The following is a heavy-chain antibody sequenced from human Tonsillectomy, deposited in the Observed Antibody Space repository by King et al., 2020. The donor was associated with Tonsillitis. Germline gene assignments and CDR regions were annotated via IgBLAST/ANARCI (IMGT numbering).Heavy chain of an antibody. Sequence: VQLVESGGGLVKPGGSLRLSCAASGFTFSSYSMNWVRQAPGKGLEWVSSISSSSRYIFYAESVKGRFTISRDNAKNSLYLQMNSLRAEDTAVYYCARGGAPGGWYLDYWGQGTLVTVSS. CDR1: GFTFSSYS. D-gene: IGHD6-19*01. V-gene: IGHV3-21*01. J-gene: IGHJ4*02. CDR2: ISSSSRYI. CDR3: ARGGAPGGWYLDY.